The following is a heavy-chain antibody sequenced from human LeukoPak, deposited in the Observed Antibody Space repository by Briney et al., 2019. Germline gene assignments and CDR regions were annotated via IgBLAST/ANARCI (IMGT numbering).Heavy chain of an antibody. CDR2: IYSSGST. V-gene: IGHV4-4*07. Sequence: SETLSLTCTVSGGSISSYYWSWIRQPAGKGLEWIGRIYSSGSTDYNPSLKSRVTMSVDTSKNKFSLKLSSVTAADTAMYYCAREDGVSSDDAFDLWGQGTMVTIS. D-gene: IGHD3-10*01. J-gene: IGHJ3*01. CDR3: AREDGVSSDDAFDL. CDR1: GGSISSYY.